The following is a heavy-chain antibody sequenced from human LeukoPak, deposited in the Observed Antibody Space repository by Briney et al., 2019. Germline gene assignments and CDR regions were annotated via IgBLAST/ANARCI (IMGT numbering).Heavy chain of an antibody. J-gene: IGHJ3*02. Sequence: GGSLRLSCVASGFTFDDYAMHWVRQAPGKGLEWVSAISGSGGSTYYADSVRGRFTISRDNSKNTLYLQMNSLRAEDTAVYYCAKDNYYDSSGYYGDAFDIWGQGTMVTVSS. CDR1: GFTFDDYA. V-gene: IGHV3-23*01. CDR3: AKDNYYDSSGYYGDAFDI. D-gene: IGHD3-22*01. CDR2: ISGSGGST.